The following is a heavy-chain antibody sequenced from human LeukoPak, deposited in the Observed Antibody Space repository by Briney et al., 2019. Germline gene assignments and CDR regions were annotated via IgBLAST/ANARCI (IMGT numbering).Heavy chain of an antibody. CDR1: GYTFTSYD. Sequence: ASVKVSCTASGYTFTSYDINWVRQATGQGLEWMGWTNPNSGNTGYAQKFQGRVTMTRNTSISTAYMELSSLRSEDTAVYYCTKLPGRAADYWGQGTLVTVSS. CDR3: TKLPGRAADY. J-gene: IGHJ4*02. V-gene: IGHV1-8*01. CDR2: TNPNSGNT.